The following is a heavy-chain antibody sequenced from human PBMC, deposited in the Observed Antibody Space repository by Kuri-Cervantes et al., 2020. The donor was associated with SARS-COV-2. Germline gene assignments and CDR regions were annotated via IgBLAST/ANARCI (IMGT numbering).Heavy chain of an antibody. D-gene: IGHD3-10*01. Sequence: ASVKVSCKASGYTFTSYDINWVRQATGQGLEWMGWMSPDSGNTGYAQKFQGRLTITRDTSISTAYMELSSLRSEDTAVYYCARGRGYYGSETYYNNFDYWVQGTLVTVSS. J-gene: IGHJ4*02. CDR2: MSPDSGNT. CDR3: ARGRGYYGSETYYNNFDY. CDR1: GYTFTSYD. V-gene: IGHV1-8*03.